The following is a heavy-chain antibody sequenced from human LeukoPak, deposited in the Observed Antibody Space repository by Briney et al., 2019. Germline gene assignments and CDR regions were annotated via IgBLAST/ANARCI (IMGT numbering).Heavy chain of an antibody. V-gene: IGHV1-8*01. D-gene: IGHD2-8*02. CDR2: MNPNSGNT. CDR1: GYTFTSYD. Sequence: ASVKVSCKASGYTFTSYDINWVRQATGQGLEWMGWMNPNSGNTGYAQKFQGRVTMTRNTSISTAYMELSSLRSEDTAIYYCATYRQVLLPFESWGQGTLVTVSS. CDR3: ATYRQVLLPFES. J-gene: IGHJ4*02.